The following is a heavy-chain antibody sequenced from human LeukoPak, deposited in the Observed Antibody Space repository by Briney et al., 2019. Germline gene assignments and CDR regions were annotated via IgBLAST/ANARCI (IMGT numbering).Heavy chain of an antibody. J-gene: IGHJ4*02. CDR2: IYYSGST. CDR1: GGSISSYY. V-gene: IGHV4-59*08. CDR3: ARWARYYDSSGPLFDY. D-gene: IGHD3-22*01. Sequence: PSETLSLTCTVSGGSISSYYWSWIRQPPGKGLGWIGYIYYSGSTNYNPSLKSRVTISVDTSKNQFSLKLSSVTAADTAVYYCARWARYYDSSGPLFDYWGQGTLVTVSS.